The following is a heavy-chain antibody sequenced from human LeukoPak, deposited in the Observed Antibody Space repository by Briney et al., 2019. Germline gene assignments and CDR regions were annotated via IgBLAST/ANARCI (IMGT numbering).Heavy chain of an antibody. Sequence: GRSLRLSCAASGFTFDDYAMHWVRQAPGKGLEWVSGISWNSGSIGYADSVKGRFTISRDNAKNSLYLQMNSLRAEDTALYYCAKDLRSWGQGILVTVSS. CDR3: AKDLRS. J-gene: IGHJ5*02. CDR2: ISWNSGSI. V-gene: IGHV3-9*01. CDR1: GFTFDDYA. D-gene: IGHD3-16*01.